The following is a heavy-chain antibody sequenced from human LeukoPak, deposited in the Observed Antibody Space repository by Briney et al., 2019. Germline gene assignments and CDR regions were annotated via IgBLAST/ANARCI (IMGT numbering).Heavy chain of an antibody. CDR3: ARGLAAAGNSYFDY. J-gene: IGHJ4*02. CDR2: IYYSGST. V-gene: IGHV4-59*01. Sequence: SETLSLTCTVSGGSINSYYWSWIRQPPGKGLEWIGYIYYSGSTNYSPSLKGRVTISVDTSKNQFSLKLSSVTAADTAVYYCARGLAAAGNSYFDYWGQGTLVTVSS. D-gene: IGHD6-13*01. CDR1: GGSINSYY.